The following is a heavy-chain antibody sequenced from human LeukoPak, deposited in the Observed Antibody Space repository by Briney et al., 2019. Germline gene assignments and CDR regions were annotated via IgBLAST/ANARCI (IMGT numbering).Heavy chain of an antibody. Sequence: GGSLRLSCAASGFTFSSYWMHWVRQAPGKGLVWVSRINSDGSSTSYADSVKGRFTISRDNAKNTLYLQMNSLRAEDTAVYYCANGWLVTSGFDYWGQGTLVTVSS. CDR1: GFTFSSYW. V-gene: IGHV3-74*01. CDR2: INSDGSST. J-gene: IGHJ4*02. D-gene: IGHD6-19*01. CDR3: ANGWLVTSGFDY.